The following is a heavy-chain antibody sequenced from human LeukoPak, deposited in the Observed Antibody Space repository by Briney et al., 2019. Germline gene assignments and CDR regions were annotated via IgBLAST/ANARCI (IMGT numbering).Heavy chain of an antibody. Sequence: GASVKVSCKASGYTFTSYAMNWVRQAPGQGLEWMGWINTNTGNPTYAQGFTGRFVFSLDTSVSTAYLQISSLKAEDTAVYYCAREELNWGAESVFDYWGQGTLVTVSS. CDR1: GYTFTSYA. CDR3: AREELNWGAESVFDY. V-gene: IGHV7-4-1*02. J-gene: IGHJ4*02. CDR2: INTNTGNP. D-gene: IGHD7-27*01.